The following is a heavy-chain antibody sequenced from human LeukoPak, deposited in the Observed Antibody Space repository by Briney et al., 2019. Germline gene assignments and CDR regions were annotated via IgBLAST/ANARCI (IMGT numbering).Heavy chain of an antibody. D-gene: IGHD3-10*01. CDR2: ISSSSNYI. CDR3: ARSLFGSGSQGYFDY. J-gene: IGHJ4*02. V-gene: IGHV3-21*01. CDR1: GFTFSSYS. Sequence: GGSLRLSCAASGFTFSSYSMNWVRQAPGKGLEWVSSISSSSNYIYYADSVKGRFTISRDNAKNSLYLQMNSLRAEDTAVYYCARSLFGSGSQGYFDYWGQGTLVTVSS.